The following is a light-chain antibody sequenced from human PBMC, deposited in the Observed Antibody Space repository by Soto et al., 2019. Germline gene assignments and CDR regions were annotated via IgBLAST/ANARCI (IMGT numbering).Light chain of an antibody. Sequence: QAVVTQPPSVSGAPGQRVTISCTGSSSNIGAGYDVHWYQQLPGTAPKLLIYANSNRPSGVPDRFSASKSGTSASLAITGLQAEDEADYSCQSYDSSLTLRVFGTGTKVTVL. CDR1: SSNIGAGYD. V-gene: IGLV1-40*01. J-gene: IGLJ1*01. CDR2: ANS. CDR3: QSYDSSLTLRV.